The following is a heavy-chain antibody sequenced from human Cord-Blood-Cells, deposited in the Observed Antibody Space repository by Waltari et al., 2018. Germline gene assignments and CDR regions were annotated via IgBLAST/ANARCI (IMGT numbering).Heavy chain of an antibody. Sequence: SCAASGFTFSSYGMHWVRQAPGKGLEWVAVISYDGSNKYYADSVKGRFTISRYNSKNPLYLQMNSLRAEDTAVYYCSNDVGSPYDFSSGYYYYYYGMHVLGQGTTVNVPS. CDR2: ISYDGSNK. J-gene: IGHJ6*02. CDR3: SNDVGSPYDFSSGYYYYYYGMHV. D-gene: IGHD3-3*01. CDR1: GFTFSSYG. V-gene: IGHV3-30*18.